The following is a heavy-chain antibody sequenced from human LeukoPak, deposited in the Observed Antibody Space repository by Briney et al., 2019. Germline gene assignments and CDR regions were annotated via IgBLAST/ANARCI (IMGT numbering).Heavy chain of an antibody. V-gene: IGHV1-69*06. CDR3: ARTYGSGSYYFDY. Sequence: SVKVSCKASGGTFSSYPISWVRQAPGQGLEWMGGIIPIFGTANYAQKFQGRVTITADKSTSTAYMELSSLRSEDTAVYYCARTYGSGSYYFDYWGQGTLVTVSS. D-gene: IGHD3-10*01. J-gene: IGHJ4*02. CDR1: GGTFSSYP. CDR2: IIPIFGTA.